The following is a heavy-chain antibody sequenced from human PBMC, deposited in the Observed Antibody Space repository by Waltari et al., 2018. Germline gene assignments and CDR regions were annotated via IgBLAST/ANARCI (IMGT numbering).Heavy chain of an antibody. CDR2: IYYSGST. CDR1: GGSISSYY. CDR3: ARGFPDYYDSSGFTLDY. Sequence: QVQLQESGPGLVKPSETLSLTCTVSGGSISSYYWSWIRHPPGKGLEWIGYIYYSGSTNYNPSLKSRVTISVDTSKNQFSLKLSSVTAADTAVYYCARGFPDYYDSSGFTLDYWGQGTLVTVSS. V-gene: IGHV4-59*01. J-gene: IGHJ4*02. D-gene: IGHD3-22*01.